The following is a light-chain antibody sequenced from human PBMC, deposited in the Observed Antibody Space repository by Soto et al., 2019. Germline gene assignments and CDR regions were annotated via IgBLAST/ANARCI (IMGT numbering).Light chain of an antibody. J-gene: IGLJ1*01. CDR2: ADN. CDR3: QSYDISLHNYV. Sequence: QSVLTQPPSVSRAPGQTVSISCTGSTSNIGAPYDVHWYQHLPRKVPKLLIYADNNRPSGVPDRFSGSKSGTSASLAITRLQAEDEADYYCQSYDISLHNYVFGTGTKVTVL. CDR1: TSNIGAPYD. V-gene: IGLV1-40*01.